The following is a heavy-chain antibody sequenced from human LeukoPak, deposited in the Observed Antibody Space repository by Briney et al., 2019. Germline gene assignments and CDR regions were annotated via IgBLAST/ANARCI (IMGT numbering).Heavy chain of an antibody. Sequence: TGGSLRLSCAASGFTFSSYAMSWVRQAPGKGLGWVSAISGSGGSTYYADSVKGRFTISRDNSKNTLYLQMNSLRAEDTAVYYCANSAGDILTGYQKVDAFDIWGQGTMVTVSS. D-gene: IGHD3-9*01. J-gene: IGHJ3*02. CDR2: ISGSGGST. CDR3: ANSAGDILTGYQKVDAFDI. V-gene: IGHV3-23*01. CDR1: GFTFSSYA.